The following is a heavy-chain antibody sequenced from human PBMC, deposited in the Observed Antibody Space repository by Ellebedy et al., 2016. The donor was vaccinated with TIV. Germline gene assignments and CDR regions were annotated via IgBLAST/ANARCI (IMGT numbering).Heavy chain of an antibody. CDR1: GFIFKNFL. D-gene: IGHD3-16*01. CDR2: ISGDGRTT. CDR3: AKDKMMGYYYYGMDV. J-gene: IGHJ6*02. Sequence: PGGSLRLSCGASGFIFKNFLMYWVRQAPGKGPEWVSRISGDGRTTNYADSVKGRFSISRDNANNMVYLQMNSLRVEDTAVYYCAKDKMMGYYYYGMDVWGQGTTVTVSS. V-gene: IGHV3-74*01.